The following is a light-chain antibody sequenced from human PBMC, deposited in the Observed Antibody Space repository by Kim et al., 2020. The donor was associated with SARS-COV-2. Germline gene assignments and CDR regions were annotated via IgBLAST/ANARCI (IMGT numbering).Light chain of an antibody. CDR2: AAS. V-gene: IGKV1-39*01. CDR1: QSISNH. J-gene: IGKJ1*01. Sequence: DIQMTQSPPSLSASVGYRVAITCRASQSISNHLNWYQQKAGKAPKLLIYAASSLQSGVPSRFSGSGSGTDFTLIISSLQPEDFATYYCQQSSSTRDFGQGTRVEIK. CDR3: QQSSSTRD.